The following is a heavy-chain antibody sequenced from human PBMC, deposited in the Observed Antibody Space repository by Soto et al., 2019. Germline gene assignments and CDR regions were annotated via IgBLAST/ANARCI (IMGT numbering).Heavy chain of an antibody. D-gene: IGHD3-3*01. V-gene: IGHV3-30*18. Sequence: HPGGSLRLSCAASGFTFSSYGMHWVRQAPGKGLEWVAVISYDGSNKYYADSVKGRFTISRDNSKNTLYLQMNSLRAEDTAVYYCAKEVITIFGVAHDLDYWGQGTLVTVSS. J-gene: IGHJ4*02. CDR2: ISYDGSNK. CDR3: AKEVITIFGVAHDLDY. CDR1: GFTFSSYG.